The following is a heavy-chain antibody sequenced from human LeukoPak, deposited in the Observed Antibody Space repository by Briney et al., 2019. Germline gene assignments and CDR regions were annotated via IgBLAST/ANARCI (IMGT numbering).Heavy chain of an antibody. CDR2: ISGSGGST. Sequence: GESLKISCAASGFTFSSYAMSWVRQAPGKGLEWVSAISGSGGSTYYADSVKGRFTISRDNSKNTLYLQMNSLRAEDTAVYYCAKSMTTVTTSGRVGYWGQGTLVTVSS. CDR3: AKSMTTVTTSGRVGY. V-gene: IGHV3-23*01. D-gene: IGHD4-17*01. CDR1: GFTFSSYA. J-gene: IGHJ4*02.